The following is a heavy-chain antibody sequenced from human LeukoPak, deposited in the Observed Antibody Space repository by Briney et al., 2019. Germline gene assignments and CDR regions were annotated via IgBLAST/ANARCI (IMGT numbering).Heavy chain of an antibody. Sequence: GGSLRLSCAASGFTFSSYWMSWVRQAPGKGLEWVANIKQDGSEKYYVDSVKGRFTISRDNAKNSLYLQMNSLRAEDTAVYYCARARRDGYNFLGMELGQMGGYYFDYWGQGTLVTVSS. CDR2: IKQDGSEK. CDR3: ARARRDGYNFLGMELGQMGGYYFDY. J-gene: IGHJ4*02. V-gene: IGHV3-7*03. D-gene: IGHD5-24*01. CDR1: GFTFSSYW.